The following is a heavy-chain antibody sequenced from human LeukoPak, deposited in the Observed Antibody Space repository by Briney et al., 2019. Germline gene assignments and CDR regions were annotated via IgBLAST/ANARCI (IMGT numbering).Heavy chain of an antibody. CDR3: ARGPRRGSSGWYGGWYYFDY. Sequence: SETLSLTCAVYGGSFSGYHWSWIRQPPGKGLEWIGEINHSGSTNYNPSLKSRVTISVDTSKNQFSLKLSSVTAADTAVYYCARGPRRGSSGWYGGWYYFDYWGQGTLVTVSS. CDR1: GGSFSGYH. J-gene: IGHJ4*02. D-gene: IGHD6-19*01. V-gene: IGHV4-34*01. CDR2: INHSGST.